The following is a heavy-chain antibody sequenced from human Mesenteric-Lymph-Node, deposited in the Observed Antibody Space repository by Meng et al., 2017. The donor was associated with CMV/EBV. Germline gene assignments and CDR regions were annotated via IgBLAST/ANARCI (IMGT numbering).Heavy chain of an antibody. CDR1: GGAVSTSGYY. CDR2: LYFSGST. CDR3: ARHYPTIVAMIFGY. Sequence: SGGAVSTSGYYWGWIRQAPGKGLEWIGSLYFSGSTHYNPSLKSRVAMSVDTSKNQFSLKLSSVTAADTAVYYCARHYPTIVAMIFGYWGQGTLVTVSS. D-gene: IGHD5-12*01. V-gene: IGHV4-39*01. J-gene: IGHJ4*02.